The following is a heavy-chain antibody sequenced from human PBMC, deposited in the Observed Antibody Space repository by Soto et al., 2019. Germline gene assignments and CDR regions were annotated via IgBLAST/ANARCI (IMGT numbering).Heavy chain of an antibody. CDR2: INPNSGGT. CDR1: GYTFTGYY. V-gene: IGHV1-2*04. CDR3: ARDAGSIAVAGRYGMDV. J-gene: IGHJ6*02. D-gene: IGHD6-19*01. Sequence: ASVKVSCTASGYTFTGYYMHWVRQAPGQGLEWMGWINPNSGGTNYAQKFQGWVTMTRDTSISTAYMELSRLRSDDTAVYYCARDAGSIAVAGRYGMDVWGQGTTVTVSS.